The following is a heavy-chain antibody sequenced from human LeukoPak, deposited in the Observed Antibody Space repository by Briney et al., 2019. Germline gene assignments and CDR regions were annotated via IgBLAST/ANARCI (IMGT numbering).Heavy chain of an antibody. Sequence: ASVKVSCKVSGYTLTELSMHWVRQAPGKGLEWMGGFDPEDGETIYAQKFQGRVTMTEDTSTDTAYMELSSLRSGDTAVYYCATPLHTVTEAFDIWGRGTMVTVSS. D-gene: IGHD4-17*01. CDR2: FDPEDGET. CDR3: ATPLHTVTEAFDI. CDR1: GYTLTELS. J-gene: IGHJ3*02. V-gene: IGHV1-24*01.